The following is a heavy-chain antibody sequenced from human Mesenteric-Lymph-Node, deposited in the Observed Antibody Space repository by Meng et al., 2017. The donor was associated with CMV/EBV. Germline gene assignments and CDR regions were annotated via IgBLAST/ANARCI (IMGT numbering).Heavy chain of an antibody. D-gene: IGHD4-23*01. CDR2: INHSGST. CDR1: GGSFSGYY. CDR3: ARHQRWLKSEGGFNY. J-gene: IGHJ4*02. Sequence: GELQQWGAGLLKPSEPLSPTCAVYGGSFSGYYWSWIRQPPGKGLEWIGEINHSGSTNYNPSLKSRVTISVDTSKNQFSLKLSSVTAADTAVYYCARHQRWLKSEGGFNYWGQGTLVTVSS. V-gene: IGHV4-34*01.